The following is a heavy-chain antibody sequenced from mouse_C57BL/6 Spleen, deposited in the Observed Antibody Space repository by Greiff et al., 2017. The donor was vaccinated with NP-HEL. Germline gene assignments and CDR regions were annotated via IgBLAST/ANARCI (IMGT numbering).Heavy chain of an antibody. Sequence: QVQLQQPGAELVKPGASVKMSCKASGYTFTSYWITWVKQRPGQGLEWIGDIYPGSGSTNYNEKFKSKATLTVDKSANTAYMQLSSLTSEDSAGYDCAKGGYYGYDEDDWGKGTTLTVSS. CDR2: IYPGSGST. J-gene: IGHJ2*01. V-gene: IGHV1-55*01. CDR3: AKGGYYGYDEDD. CDR1: GYTFTSYW. D-gene: IGHD2-2*01.